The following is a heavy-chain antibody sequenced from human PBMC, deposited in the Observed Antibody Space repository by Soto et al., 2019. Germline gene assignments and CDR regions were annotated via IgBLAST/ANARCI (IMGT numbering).Heavy chain of an antibody. CDR3: ARPWAVGDTDAFDI. J-gene: IGHJ3*02. V-gene: IGHV5-51*01. CDR2: IYPGDSDT. CDR1: GYSFSTYW. D-gene: IGHD1-26*01. Sequence: GQCMNISCRGSGYSFSTYWIAWVRQMPGKGLEWMGIIYPGDSDTRYSTSFQGQVTISADKSISTAYLQWISLRASDTAMYYCARPWAVGDTDAFDIWGLGTMAIVSS.